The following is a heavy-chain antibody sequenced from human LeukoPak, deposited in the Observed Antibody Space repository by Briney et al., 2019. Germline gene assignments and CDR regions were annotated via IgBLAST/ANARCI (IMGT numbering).Heavy chain of an antibody. CDR1: GGSFSGYY. Sequence: SETLSLTCPVYGGSFSGYYWTWIRQPPGKGLEWIGEINHSGSTNYNPSLKSRVTISVDTSKNQFSLKLSSVTAADTAVYYCARGRIAVADWGQGTLVTVSS. J-gene: IGHJ4*02. CDR3: ARGRIAVAD. CDR2: INHSGST. D-gene: IGHD6-19*01. V-gene: IGHV4-34*01.